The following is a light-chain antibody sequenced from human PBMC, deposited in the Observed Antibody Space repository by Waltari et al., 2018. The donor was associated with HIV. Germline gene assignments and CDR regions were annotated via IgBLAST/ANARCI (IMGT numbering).Light chain of an antibody. CDR1: QSVLYTSNNKNY. Sequence: DIVMTQSPDSLAVSLGERATIHCKASQSVLYTSNNKNYLAWYQQKPGQPPKKLIYWASTRESGVPDRFSGSGSGTDFTLTISSLQAEDVAVYYCQQYFTTHWTFGQGTKVEIK. CDR3: QQYFTTHWT. V-gene: IGKV4-1*01. J-gene: IGKJ1*01. CDR2: WAS.